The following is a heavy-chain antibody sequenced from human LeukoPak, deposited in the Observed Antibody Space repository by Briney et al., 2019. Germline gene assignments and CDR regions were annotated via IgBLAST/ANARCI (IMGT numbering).Heavy chain of an antibody. D-gene: IGHD3-10*01. V-gene: IGHV3-15*01. CDR3: TSFGYYSDAFDI. CDR2: IKSKTDGGTT. CDR1: GFTFSNAW. Sequence: PGGSLRLSCAASGFTFSNAWMSWVRQAPGKGLEWVGRIKSKTDGGTTDYAAPVKGRFTISRDDSKNTLYLQMNSLKTEDTAVYYCTSFGYYSDAFDIWGQGTMVTVSS. J-gene: IGHJ3*02.